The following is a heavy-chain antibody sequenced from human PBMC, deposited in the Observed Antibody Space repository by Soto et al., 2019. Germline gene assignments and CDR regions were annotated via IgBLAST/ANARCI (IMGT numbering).Heavy chain of an antibody. CDR1: GGAINSYY. CDR3: AGKYSSSSRFDY. CDR2: INYSGST. D-gene: IGHD6-6*01. J-gene: IGHJ4*02. V-gene: IGHV4-59*13. Sequence: SETLSLTCTVSGGAINSYYWTWIRQPAAKGLEWIGYINYSGSTNYNPSLKSRVTMSVDASKNQFSLRLQSVTTADTALYYCAGKYSSSSRFDYWGQGTQVTVSS.